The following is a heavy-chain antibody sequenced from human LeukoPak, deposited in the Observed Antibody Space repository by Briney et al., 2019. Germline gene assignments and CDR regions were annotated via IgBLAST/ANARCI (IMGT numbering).Heavy chain of an antibody. CDR2: ISGSGSTV. CDR1: GFTFSTYS. J-gene: IGHJ3*02. Sequence: GGSLRLSCAASGFTFSTYSMNWVRQAPGKGLEWLSYISGSGSTVYYAGSVKGRFTISRDNAQNSVHLQMNSLRAEGTAVYYCTNFKPPAPDALDIWGQGTLITVSS. V-gene: IGHV3-48*01. CDR3: TNFKPPAPDALDI. D-gene: IGHD1-14*01.